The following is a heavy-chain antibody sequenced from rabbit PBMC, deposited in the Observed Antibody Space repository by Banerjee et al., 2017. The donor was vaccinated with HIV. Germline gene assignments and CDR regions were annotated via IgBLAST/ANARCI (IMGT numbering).Heavy chain of an antibody. CDR2: IDAGSSGSA. J-gene: IGHJ4*01. Sequence: QSLEESGGGLVKPGASLTLTCTASGISFSSGYDMCWVRQAPGKGLEWIACIDAGSSGSAYYASWAKGRFTISKTSSTTVTLQMTSLTAADTATYFCARRTYGYAGYWDLWGQGTLVTVS. D-gene: IGHD6-1*01. CDR3: ARRTYGYAGYWDL. CDR1: GISFSSGYD. V-gene: IGHV1S40*01.